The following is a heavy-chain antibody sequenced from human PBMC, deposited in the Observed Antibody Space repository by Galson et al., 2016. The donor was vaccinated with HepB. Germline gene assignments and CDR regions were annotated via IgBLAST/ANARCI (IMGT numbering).Heavy chain of an antibody. CDR2: IRSKAYGGTT. D-gene: IGHD6-13*01. J-gene: IGHJ5*02. CDR1: GFTFGDYA. Sequence: SLRLSCAASGFTFGDYAMGWFRQAPGKGLEWVGFIRSKAYGGTTEYAASVKGRFTISRDDSKSIAYLQMNSLKTEDTAVYYCTRVHRTWGSWYGFDWFDPWGQGTLVTVSS. V-gene: IGHV3-49*03. CDR3: TRVHRTWGSWYGFDWFDP.